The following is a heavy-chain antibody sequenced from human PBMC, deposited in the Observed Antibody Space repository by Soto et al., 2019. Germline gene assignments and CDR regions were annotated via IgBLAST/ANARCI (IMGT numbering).Heavy chain of an antibody. CDR1: GYSFTSYW. V-gene: IGHV1-2*02. CDR3: ARDRSIGYCSSTSCLDWFDP. Sequence: PGESLKISCKGSGYSFTSYWIGWVRQAPGQGLEWMGWINPNSGGTNYAQKFQGRVTMTRDTSISTAYMELSRLRSDDTAVYYCARDRSIGYCSSTSCLDWFDPWGQGTLVTVSS. D-gene: IGHD2-2*01. J-gene: IGHJ5*02. CDR2: INPNSGGT.